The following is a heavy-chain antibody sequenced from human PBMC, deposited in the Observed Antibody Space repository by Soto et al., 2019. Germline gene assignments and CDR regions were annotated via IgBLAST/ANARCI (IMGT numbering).Heavy chain of an antibody. J-gene: IGHJ6*02. CDR3: ARGAKNIYAMDV. CDR2: IKFDGSST. CDR1: GFAFSTYW. V-gene: IGHV3-74*01. Sequence: EVQLVESGGGLVQPGGSLRLSCAASGFAFSTYWMHWVRQAPGKGLLWVARIKFDGSSTYSADSVKGRFTISRDDAKNTLYLKMNGLRVDDTAVYYCARGAKNIYAMDVWGQGTTVPVSS.